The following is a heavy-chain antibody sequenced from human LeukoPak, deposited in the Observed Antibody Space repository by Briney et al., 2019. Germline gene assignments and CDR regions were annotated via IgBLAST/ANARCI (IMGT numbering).Heavy chain of an antibody. Sequence: ASVKVSCKASGYTFTSYDFDWVRQATGQGLEWMGWMNPNSGNTGLAQKFQGRVTLTRDTSLSTAYMELSNLRSDDTDVYYCARDEVVAAPNYFGMVVWGQGTTVSVSS. CDR3: ARDEVVAAPNYFGMVV. J-gene: IGHJ6*02. D-gene: IGHD2-15*01. CDR2: MNPNSGNT. CDR1: GYTFTSYD. V-gene: IGHV1-8*01.